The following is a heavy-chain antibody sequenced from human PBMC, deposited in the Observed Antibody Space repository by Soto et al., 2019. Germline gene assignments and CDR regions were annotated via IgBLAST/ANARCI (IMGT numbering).Heavy chain of an antibody. V-gene: IGHV3-9*01. J-gene: IGHJ4*02. D-gene: IGHD2-15*01. CDR2: MSWNSGNA. Sequence: DVQLVESGGTLVQPGRSLRLSCAASGFSFDDHAMHWARQTPEKGLEGVAGMSWNSGNADYADSVKGRFTISRDNGKNSLFLEMNGLRAEDKALYYCLRAHLADLCSGGHVDSWGQGTLVAGSS. CDR3: LRAHLADLCSGGHVDS. CDR1: GFSFDDHA.